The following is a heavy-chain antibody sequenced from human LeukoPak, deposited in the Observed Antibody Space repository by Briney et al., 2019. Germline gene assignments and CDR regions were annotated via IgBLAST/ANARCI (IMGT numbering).Heavy chain of an antibody. CDR3: AKGRFEYSSSPTYYYYGMDV. J-gene: IGHJ6*02. CDR1: GFTFSSYG. CDR2: ISYDGSNK. V-gene: IGHV3-30*18. D-gene: IGHD6-6*01. Sequence: PGRSLRLSCAASGFTFSSYGMHWVRQAPGKGLEWVAVISYDGSNKYYADSVKGRSTISRDNSKNTLYLQMNSLRAEDTAVYYCAKGRFEYSSSPTYYYYGMDVWGQGTTVTVSS.